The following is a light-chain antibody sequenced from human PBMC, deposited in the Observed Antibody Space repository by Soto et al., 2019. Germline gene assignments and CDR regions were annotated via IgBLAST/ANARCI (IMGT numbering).Light chain of an antibody. CDR2: DVT. J-gene: IGLJ2*01. Sequence: QSALTQPASVSGSPGQSITISCTGSSGDVGAYDYVSWYQHHPDKGHKLLIYDVTSRPSGVSDRFSGSKSGNTAFLTISGLQAEDEADYHCSSFSPSSTLVLFGGGTKLTVL. CDR1: SGDVGAYDY. CDR3: SSFSPSSTLVL. V-gene: IGLV2-14*03.